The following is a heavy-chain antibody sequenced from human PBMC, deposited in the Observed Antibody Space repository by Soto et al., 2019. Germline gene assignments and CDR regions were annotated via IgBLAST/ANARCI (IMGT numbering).Heavy chain of an antibody. Sequence: QVQLVQSGAEVKKPGSSVKVSCKASGGTFSSYSINWVRQAPGQGLEWMGEIIPIFGTANYAQKFQGRVTITADESTSTAYMELSSLRSEDTAVYSCARDGGRHSGGIAYWGQGTLVTVSS. CDR1: GGTFSSYS. CDR2: IIPIFGTA. CDR3: ARDGGRHSGGIAY. J-gene: IGHJ4*02. D-gene: IGHD1-26*01. V-gene: IGHV1-69*01.